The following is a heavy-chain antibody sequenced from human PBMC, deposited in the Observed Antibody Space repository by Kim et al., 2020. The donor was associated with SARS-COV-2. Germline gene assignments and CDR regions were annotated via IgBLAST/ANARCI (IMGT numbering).Heavy chain of an antibody. CDR3: ARGERAMVDY. J-gene: IGHJ4*02. CDR2: IYYSGST. Sequence: SETLSLTCTVSGGSISSGGYYWSWIRQHPGKGLEWIGYIYYSGSTYYNPSLKSRVTISVDTSKNQFSLKLSSVTAADTAVYYCARGERAMVDYWGQGTLVTVSS. CDR1: GGSISSGGYY. D-gene: IGHD1-1*01. V-gene: IGHV4-31*03.